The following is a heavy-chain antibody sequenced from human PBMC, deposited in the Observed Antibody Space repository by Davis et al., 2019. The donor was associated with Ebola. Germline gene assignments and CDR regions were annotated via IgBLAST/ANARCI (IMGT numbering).Heavy chain of an antibody. CDR1: GYTFPPYA. V-gene: IGHV7-4-1*02. CDR3: ARDPGSFGAVDI. J-gene: IGHJ3*02. CDR2: INTNTWNP. Sequence: AASVKVSCKASGYTFPPYAMNWVRQAPAQGRAWMGWINTNTWNPTYAQGFTGRFVFSLDTSVSTAYLQISSLKAEDSAVYYCARDPGSFGAVDIWGQGTMVTVSS. D-gene: IGHD3-10*01.